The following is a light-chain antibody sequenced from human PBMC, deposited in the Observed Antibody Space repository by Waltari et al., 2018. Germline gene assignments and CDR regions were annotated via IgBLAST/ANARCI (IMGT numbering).Light chain of an antibody. Sequence: EIVLTQSPDFQSVTPKEKVTITCRASQSIGSSLHWYQQKPDQSPKLLIKYASQSISGVPSRFSGSGSGTDFTLTISRLEPEDFAMYYCQQCSTPPLTFGGGTKVEIK. J-gene: IGKJ4*01. V-gene: IGKV6-21*02. CDR1: QSIGSS. CDR3: QQCSTPPLT. CDR2: YAS.